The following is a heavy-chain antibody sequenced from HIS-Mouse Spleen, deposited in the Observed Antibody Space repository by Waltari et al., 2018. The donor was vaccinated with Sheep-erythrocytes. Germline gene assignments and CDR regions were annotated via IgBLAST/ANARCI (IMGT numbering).Heavy chain of an antibody. D-gene: IGHD3-22*01. V-gene: IGHV4-39*01. Sequence: QLQLQESGPGLVKPSETLSLTCTVSGGSISSSSYYWGWIRQPPGKGLEWIGSIYYSGCTYYTPSLKSRVTISVDTSKNQFSLKLSSVTAADTAVYYCARLYYYDSSGYYFDYWGQGTLVTVSS. J-gene: IGHJ4*02. CDR3: ARLYYYDSSGYYFDY. CDR2: IYYSGCT. CDR1: GGSISSSSYY.